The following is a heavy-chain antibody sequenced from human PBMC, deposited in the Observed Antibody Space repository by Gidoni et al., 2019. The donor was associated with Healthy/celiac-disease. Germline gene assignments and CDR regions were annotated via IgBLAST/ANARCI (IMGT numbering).Heavy chain of an antibody. D-gene: IGHD3-9*01. CDR1: GFTFSSYG. J-gene: IGHJ4*02. Sequence: QVQLVESGGGVVQPGRSLRLSCAASGFTFSSYGMHWVRQAPGKGLECVAVIWYDGSNKYYADSVKGRFTISRDNSKNTLYLQMNSLRAEDTAVYYCARGNFDWLSLDYWGQGTLVTVSS. CDR3: ARGNFDWLSLDY. CDR2: IWYDGSNK. V-gene: IGHV3-33*01.